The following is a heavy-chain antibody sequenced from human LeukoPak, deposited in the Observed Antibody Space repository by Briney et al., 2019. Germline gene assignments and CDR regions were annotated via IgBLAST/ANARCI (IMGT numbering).Heavy chain of an antibody. J-gene: IGHJ4*02. Sequence: GASVKVSCKASGGTFSSYAISWVRQAPGQGPEWMGGIIPIFGTANYAQKFQGRVTITADESTSTAYMELSSLRSEDTAVYYCARPEGGYQYYFDYWGQGTLVTVSS. CDR3: ARPEGGYQYYFDY. V-gene: IGHV1-69*13. CDR1: GGTFSSYA. CDR2: IIPIFGTA. D-gene: IGHD2-2*01.